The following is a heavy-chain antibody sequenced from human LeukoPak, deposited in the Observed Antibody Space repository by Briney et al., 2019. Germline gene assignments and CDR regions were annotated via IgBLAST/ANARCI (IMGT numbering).Heavy chain of an antibody. D-gene: IGHD6-13*01. V-gene: IGHV1-8*01. Sequence: ASVKVSCKASGYTFTSYDINWVRQATGQGLEWMGWMNPNSGDTGYAQKFQGRVTMTRDTSISTAYMEVSSLRSEDTAVYYCARGGIAAAGTTFDYWGQGTLVTVSS. CDR1: GYTFTSYD. CDR2: MNPNSGDT. J-gene: IGHJ4*02. CDR3: ARGGIAAAGTTFDY.